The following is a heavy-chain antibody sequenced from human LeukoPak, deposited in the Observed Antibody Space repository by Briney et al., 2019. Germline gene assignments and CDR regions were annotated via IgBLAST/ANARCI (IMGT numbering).Heavy chain of an antibody. Sequence: SETLSLTCAVYGGSFSGYYWSWIRQPPGKGLEWIGEINHSGSTNYNPSLKSRVTISVDTSKNQFSLKLSSVTAADTAVYYCARVDQRRGYYYGMDVSGKGTTFTVSS. CDR2: INHSGST. CDR3: ARVDQRRGYYYGMDV. V-gene: IGHV4-34*01. D-gene: IGHD6-25*01. J-gene: IGHJ6*04. CDR1: GGSFSGYY.